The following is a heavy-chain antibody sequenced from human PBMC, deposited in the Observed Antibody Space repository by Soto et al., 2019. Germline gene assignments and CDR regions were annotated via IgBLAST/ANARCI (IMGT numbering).Heavy chain of an antibody. Sequence: SETLSLTCTVSDGSISNFYWSWIRQPPGKGLEWIGYISSSGNTNYNPSLKSRVTISADPSKKQFSLNLTSVTAADTAVYYCVRDGTKTLRDWFDPWGQGISVIVSS. J-gene: IGHJ5*02. D-gene: IGHD1-1*01. CDR2: ISSSGNT. V-gene: IGHV4-59*12. CDR3: VRDGTKTLRDWFDP. CDR1: DGSISNFY.